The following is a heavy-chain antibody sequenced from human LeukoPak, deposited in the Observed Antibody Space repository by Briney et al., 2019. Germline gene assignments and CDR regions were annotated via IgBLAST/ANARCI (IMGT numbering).Heavy chain of an antibody. Sequence: GRSLRLSCAASGFTFSSYAMHWVRQAPGKGLEWEAVISYDGSNKYYADSVKGRFTISRDNSKNTLYLQMNSLRAEDTAVYYCARVKSRGNYYYYYGMDVWGQGTTVTVSS. CDR2: ISYDGSNK. V-gene: IGHV3-30-3*01. D-gene: IGHD3-10*01. CDR3: ARVKSRGNYYYYYGMDV. CDR1: GFTFSSYA. J-gene: IGHJ6*02.